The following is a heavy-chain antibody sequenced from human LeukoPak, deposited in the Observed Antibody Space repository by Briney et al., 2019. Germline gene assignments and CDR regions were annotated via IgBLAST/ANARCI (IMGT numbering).Heavy chain of an antibody. CDR3: ARAAGTFVHP. D-gene: IGHD6-13*01. V-gene: IGHV4-30-2*01. CDR1: GGSISSGGYY. CDR2: IYHSGST. Sequence: SQTLSLTCTVSGGSISSGGYYWSWIRQPPGKGLEWIGYIYHSGSTYYNPSLKSRVTISVDRSKNQFSLKLSSVTAADTAVYYCARAAGTFVHPWGQGTLVTVSS. J-gene: IGHJ5*02.